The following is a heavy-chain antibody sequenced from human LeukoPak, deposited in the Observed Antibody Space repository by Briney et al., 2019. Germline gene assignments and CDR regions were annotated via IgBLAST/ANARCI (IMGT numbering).Heavy chain of an antibody. V-gene: IGHV3-23*01. J-gene: IGHJ4*02. CDR1: GFTFSIYT. CDR2: ISDSGVST. Sequence: GGSLRLSCAASGFTFSIYTMNWVRQAPGKGLEWVSGISDSGVSTYYADSVKGRFTISRDNSKNTLYVQMNSLRAEDTAVYYCAKPIDYWGQGTLVTASS. CDR3: AKPIDY.